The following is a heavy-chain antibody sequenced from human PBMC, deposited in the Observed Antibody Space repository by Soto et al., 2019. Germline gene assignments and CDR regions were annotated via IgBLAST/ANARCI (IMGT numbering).Heavy chain of an antibody. Sequence: SETLSLTCAISGDSVSSNSAAWNWISQSPSRGLEWLGRTYYSSKWDNDYAVSVKSRITINPDTSKNQFSLQLNSVTPEDTAVYYCARGRDDGYSGSYYFDYWGQGTLVTVSS. CDR1: GDSVSSNSAA. CDR3: ARGRDDGYSGSYYFDY. CDR2: TYYSSKWDN. V-gene: IGHV6-1*01. D-gene: IGHD1-26*01. J-gene: IGHJ4*02.